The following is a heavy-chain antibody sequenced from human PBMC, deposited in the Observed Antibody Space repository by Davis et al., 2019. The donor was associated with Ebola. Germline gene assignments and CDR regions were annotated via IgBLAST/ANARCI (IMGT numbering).Heavy chain of an antibody. CDR1: GGSISSYY. V-gene: IGHV4-59*12. Sequence: SETLSLTCTVSGGSISSYYWSWIRQPPGKGLEWIGYIYYSGSTNYNPSLKSRVTISVDTSKNQFSLKLSSVTAADTAVYYCARDRLAYCGGDCYSDHDAFDIWGQGTMVTVSS. D-gene: IGHD2-21*02. J-gene: IGHJ3*02. CDR2: IYYSGST. CDR3: ARDRLAYCGGDCYSDHDAFDI.